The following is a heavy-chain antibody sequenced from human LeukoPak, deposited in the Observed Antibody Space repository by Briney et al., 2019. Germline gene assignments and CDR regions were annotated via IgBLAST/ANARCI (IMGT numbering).Heavy chain of an antibody. CDR3: ARLIYSGYDRDY. CDR1: GYTFIGYY. J-gene: IGHJ4*02. D-gene: IGHD5-12*01. CDR2: INPNSGGT. Sequence: GASVKVSCKASGYTFIGYYMHWMRQAPGQGLEWMGRINPNSGGTNYAQKFQGRVTMTRDTSISTAYMELSRLRSDDTAVYYCARLIYSGYDRDYWGQGTLVTVSS. V-gene: IGHV1-2*06.